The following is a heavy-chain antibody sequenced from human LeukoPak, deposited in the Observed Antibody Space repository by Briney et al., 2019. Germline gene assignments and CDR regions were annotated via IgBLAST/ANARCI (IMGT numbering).Heavy chain of an antibody. Sequence: PGGSLRLSFGASGFTFSNYGMHWVRQAPGKGLEWVAFIRYDGSNKYYADSVKGRFTISRDNSKNTLYLQMDSLRTEDTAVYYCAKDSGVGMATTFSILDIWGQGTMVTVSS. CDR1: GFTFSNYG. J-gene: IGHJ3*02. V-gene: IGHV3-30*02. CDR3: AKDSGVGMATTFSILDI. D-gene: IGHD5-24*01. CDR2: IRYDGSNK.